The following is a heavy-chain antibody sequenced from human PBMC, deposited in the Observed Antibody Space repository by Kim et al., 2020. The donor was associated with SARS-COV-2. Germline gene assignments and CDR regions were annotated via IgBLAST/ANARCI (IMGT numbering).Heavy chain of an antibody. V-gene: IGHV3-9*01. CDR1: GFTFGDYA. Sequence: GGSLRPSCAASGFTFGDYAMHWVRQAPGKGLEWVSGISWNSGSIGYADSVKGRFTISRDNAKNSLYLQMNSLRAEDTALYYCAKDAAEYDSSGYYDAFDIWGQGTMVTVSS. CDR2: ISWNSGSI. J-gene: IGHJ3*02. CDR3: AKDAAEYDSSGYYDAFDI. D-gene: IGHD3-22*01.